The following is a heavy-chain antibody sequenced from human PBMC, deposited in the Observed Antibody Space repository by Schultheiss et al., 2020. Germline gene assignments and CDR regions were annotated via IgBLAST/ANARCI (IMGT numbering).Heavy chain of an antibody. J-gene: IGHJ5*02. Sequence: ASVKVSCKASGSTFTSYDINWVRQATGQGLEWMGWMNPNSGNTGYAQKFQGRVTMTRNTSISTAYMELSSLRSEDTAVYYCAREGYYYGSGSYNWFDPWGQGTLVTVSS. D-gene: IGHD3-10*01. V-gene: IGHV1-8*01. CDR2: MNPNSGNT. CDR1: GSTFTSYD. CDR3: AREGYYYGSGSYNWFDP.